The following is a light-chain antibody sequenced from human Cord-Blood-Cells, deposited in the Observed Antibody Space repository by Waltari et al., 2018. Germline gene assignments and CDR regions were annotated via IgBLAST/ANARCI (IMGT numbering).Light chain of an antibody. J-gene: IGLJ3*02. V-gene: IGLV1-47*01. Sequence: QSVLTQPPSASGTPGQRVTISCSGIRSNTGRNYVTWYQQLPGTAPKLLIYRNNQRPSGVPDRFSGSKSGTSASLAISGLRSEDEADYYCAAWDDSLSGWVFGGGTKLTV. CDR3: AAWDDSLSGWV. CDR1: RSNTGRNY. CDR2: RNN.